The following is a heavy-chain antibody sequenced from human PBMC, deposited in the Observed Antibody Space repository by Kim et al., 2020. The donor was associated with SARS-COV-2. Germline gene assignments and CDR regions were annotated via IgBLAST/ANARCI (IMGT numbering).Heavy chain of an antibody. CDR1: GFTFSNYD. CDR3: ARSGCTGGSCYSWVGWFDP. V-gene: IGHV3-48*02. J-gene: IGHJ5*02. Sequence: GGSLRLSCAASGFTFSNYDMNWVRQAPGKGLEWVSSISSTPGIIYYADSVKGRFTVSRDNAKNSLYLQMNSLRYVDTALYYCARSGCTGGSCYSWVGWFDPWGQGTLVTVSS. D-gene: IGHD2-15*01. CDR2: ISSTPGII.